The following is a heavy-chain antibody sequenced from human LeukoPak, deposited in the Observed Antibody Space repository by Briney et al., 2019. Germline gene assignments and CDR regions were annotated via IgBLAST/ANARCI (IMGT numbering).Heavy chain of an antibody. CDR2: IYPGDSDT. J-gene: IGHJ2*01. Sequence: GESLKISCEGSGYDFTNYWIGWVRQMPGKGLEWMGVIYPGDSDTRYSPSFQGHFTISADKSNTTAYLQWSSLKASDSAMYYCARSYSYGYFDLWGRGTLVTVSS. V-gene: IGHV5-51*01. D-gene: IGHD5-18*01. CDR1: GYDFTNYW. CDR3: ARSYSYGYFDL.